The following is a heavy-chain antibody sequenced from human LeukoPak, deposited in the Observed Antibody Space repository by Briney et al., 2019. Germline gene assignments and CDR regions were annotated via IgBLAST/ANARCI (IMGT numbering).Heavy chain of an antibody. CDR2: ISCNSGSI. V-gene: IGHV3-9*01. Sequence: GGSLRLPCAASGFTFDDYAMHWVRQAPGKGLEWVSGISCNSGSIGYADSVKGRITISRDNAKNSLYLQMNSLRAEDTALYYCAKSEGVYYYYYYMDVWGKGTTVTVSS. D-gene: IGHD1-14*01. CDR3: AKSEGVYYYYYYMDV. J-gene: IGHJ6*03. CDR1: GFTFDDYA.